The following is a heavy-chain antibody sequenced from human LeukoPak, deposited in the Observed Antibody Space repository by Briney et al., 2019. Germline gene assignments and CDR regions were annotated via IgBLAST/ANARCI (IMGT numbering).Heavy chain of an antibody. CDR1: GYTFTGYY. CDR2: ISVHNGNT. V-gene: IGHV1-18*04. J-gene: IGHJ6*03. D-gene: IGHD5-12*01. Sequence: ASVKVSCKASGYTFTGYYLHWVRQVTGQGLEWMGWISVHNGNTNYAQKLQGRVAMTTDTSTSTVYMELRSLSSDDTAVYYCARGGQWVLQSSYYYYIDVWGKGTTVTVSS. CDR3: ARGGQWVLQSSYYYYIDV.